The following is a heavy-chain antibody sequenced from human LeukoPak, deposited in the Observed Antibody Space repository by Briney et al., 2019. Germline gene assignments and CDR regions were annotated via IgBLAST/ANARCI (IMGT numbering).Heavy chain of an antibody. CDR2: INHSGST. J-gene: IGHJ6*03. D-gene: IGHD3-10*01. CDR3: ARPHPPGRYYYYYMDV. Sequence: PSETLSLTCAVYGGSFSGYYWSWIRQPPGKGLEWIGEINHSGSTNYNPSLKSRVTISVDTSKNQFSLKLSSVTAADTAVYYCARPHPPGRYYYYYMDVWGKGTTVTVSS. CDR1: GGSFSGYY. V-gene: IGHV4-34*01.